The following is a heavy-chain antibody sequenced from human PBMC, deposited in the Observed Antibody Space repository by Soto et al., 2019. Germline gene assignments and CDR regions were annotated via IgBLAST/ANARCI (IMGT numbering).Heavy chain of an antibody. CDR1: GGTFSSYA. D-gene: IGHD6-19*01. CDR3: ARDRFVSSVAGAGTEDWFDP. V-gene: IGHV1-69*01. J-gene: IGHJ5*02. Sequence: QVQLVQSGAEVKKPGSSVKVSCKASGGTFSSYAISWVRQAPGQGLEWMGGIIPIFGTANYAQKFQGRVTITADESTSTAYMELSSLRSEDTAVYYCARDRFVSSVAGAGTEDWFDPWGQGTLVTVSS. CDR2: IIPIFGTA.